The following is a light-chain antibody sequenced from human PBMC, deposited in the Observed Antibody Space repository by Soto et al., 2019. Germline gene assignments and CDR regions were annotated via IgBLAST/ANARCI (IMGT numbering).Light chain of an antibody. CDR3: SSWTIDSTVV. CDR2: DVS. Sequence: QSALTQPASVSGSPGQSIIISCTGTSSDVGGYNFVSWYQHHPGKAPKLMIYDVSDRPSGVSNRFSGSKSGNTASLTISGLQAEDEADYHCSSWTIDSTVVFGGGTKVTVL. V-gene: IGLV2-14*03. J-gene: IGLJ2*01. CDR1: SSDVGGYNF.